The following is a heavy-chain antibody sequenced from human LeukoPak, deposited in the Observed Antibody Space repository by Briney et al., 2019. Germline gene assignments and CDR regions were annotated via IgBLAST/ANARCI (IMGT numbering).Heavy chain of an antibody. CDR1: GFTFTGYP. CDR2: IRYDGSNE. J-gene: IGHJ5*02. CDR3: AKALPIYFSPSNWFDP. Sequence: GGSLRLSCAASGFTFTGYPMHWVRQPPGKGLEWVAFIRYDGSNEYYADSVKGRFTISRDNSKNTLYLQMNNLRAEDTSIYYCAKALPIYFSPSNWFDPWGQGTLVTVSS. D-gene: IGHD3-3*01. V-gene: IGHV3-30*02.